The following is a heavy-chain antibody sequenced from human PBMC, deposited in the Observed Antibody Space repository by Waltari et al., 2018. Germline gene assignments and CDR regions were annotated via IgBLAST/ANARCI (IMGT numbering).Heavy chain of an antibody. V-gene: IGHV4-34*01. CDR2: INHSGST. CDR3: ASIWFGELPTGRYYYMDV. CDR1: GGSFSGYY. J-gene: IGHJ6*03. D-gene: IGHD3-10*01. Sequence: QVQLQQWGAGLLKPSETLSLTCAVYGGSFSGYYWRWIRQPPGKGLEWIGEINHSGSTNYNPSLKSRVTISVDTSKNQFSLKLSSVTAADTAVYYCASIWFGELPTGRYYYMDVWGKGTTVTVSS.